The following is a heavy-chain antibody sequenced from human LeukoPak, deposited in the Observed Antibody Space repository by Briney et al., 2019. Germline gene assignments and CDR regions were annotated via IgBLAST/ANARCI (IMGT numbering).Heavy chain of an antibody. J-gene: IGHJ4*02. CDR2: IFYSGST. V-gene: IGHV4-59*08. CDR1: GGSISSYY. CDR3: ARHGSVSSGALI. Sequence: PSETLSLTCTVSGGSISSYYWSWIRQPPGKGLEWIGYIFYSGSTNYNPSLKSRVTISVDTSKNQFSLKLSSVTAAATAVYYCARHGSVSSGALIWGQGTLVTVSS. D-gene: IGHD3-22*01.